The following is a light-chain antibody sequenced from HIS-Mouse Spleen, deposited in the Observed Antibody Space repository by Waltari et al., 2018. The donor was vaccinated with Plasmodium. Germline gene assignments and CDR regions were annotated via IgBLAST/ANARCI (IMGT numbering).Light chain of an antibody. CDR1: QSVSSN. CDR2: FAT. J-gene: IGKJ3*01. V-gene: IGKV3-15*01. CDR3: QQYNNWSFT. Sequence: IVMTQSTATLSVSPGERAPLSCRASQSVSSNLAWYQQKPGQAPKLLIYFATTRATCIPARFSGSGSGTEFTLTISSLQSEDFAVYYCQQYNNWSFTFGPGTKVDIK.